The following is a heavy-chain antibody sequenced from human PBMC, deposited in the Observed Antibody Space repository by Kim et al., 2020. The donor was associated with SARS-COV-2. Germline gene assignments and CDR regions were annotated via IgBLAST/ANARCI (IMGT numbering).Heavy chain of an antibody. Sequence: SETLSLTCTVSGGSISSGGYYWSWIRQHPGKGLEWIGYIYYSGSNYYNPSLKSRATISVDTSKNQFSLKLSSVTAADTAVYYCARVLAPNYYYDSSGKRTLEPVFDYWGQGTLVTVSS. J-gene: IGHJ4*02. CDR3: ARVLAPNYYYDSSGKRTLEPVFDY. CDR2: IYYSGSN. CDR1: GGSISSGGYY. V-gene: IGHV4-31*03. D-gene: IGHD3-22*01.